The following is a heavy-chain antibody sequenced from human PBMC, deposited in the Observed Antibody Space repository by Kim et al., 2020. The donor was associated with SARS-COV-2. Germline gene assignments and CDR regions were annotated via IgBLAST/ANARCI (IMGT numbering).Heavy chain of an antibody. Sequence: GGSLRLSCAASGFTFSAYEMRWVRQAPGKGLEWVATIKDDGSKTNYVDSVKGRFTISRDNAKNSLYLQMNSLRAEDTAVYYCLKDYRGDWGQGNLVTVSS. CDR2: IKDDGSKT. V-gene: IGHV3-7*01. D-gene: IGHD3-10*01. CDR1: GFTFSAYE. CDR3: LKDYRGD. J-gene: IGHJ4*02.